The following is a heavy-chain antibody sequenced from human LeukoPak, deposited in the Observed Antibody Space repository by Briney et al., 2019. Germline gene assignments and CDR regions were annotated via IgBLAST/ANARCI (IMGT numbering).Heavy chain of an antibody. CDR3: ARELTYADY. V-gene: IGHV4-30-4*01. Sequence: PSQTLSLTCTVSGGSISSGDYYWSWIRQPPGKGLEWIGYIYYGGSTYYNPSLKSRVTMSVDTSKNQFSLKLCSVTAADTAVYYCARELTYADYWGQGTLVTVSS. J-gene: IGHJ4*02. CDR1: GGSISSGDYY. D-gene: IGHD4/OR15-4a*01. CDR2: IYYGGST.